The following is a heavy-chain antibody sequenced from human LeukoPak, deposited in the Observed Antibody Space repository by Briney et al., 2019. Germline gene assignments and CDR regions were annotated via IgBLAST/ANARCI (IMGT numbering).Heavy chain of an antibody. CDR3: AREVYSSSSDAFDI. Sequence: GGSLRLSCAASGFTFSSYWMSWVRQAPGKGLEWVANIKQDGSEKYYVGSVKGGFTISRDNAKNSLYLQMNSLRAEDTAVYYCAREVYSSSSDAFDIWGQGTMVTVSS. CDR1: GFTFSSYW. CDR2: IKQDGSEK. J-gene: IGHJ3*02. V-gene: IGHV3-7*01. D-gene: IGHD6-6*01.